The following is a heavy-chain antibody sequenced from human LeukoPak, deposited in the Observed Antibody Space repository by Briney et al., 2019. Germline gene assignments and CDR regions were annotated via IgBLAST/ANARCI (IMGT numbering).Heavy chain of an antibody. V-gene: IGHV3-74*01. J-gene: IGHJ4*02. D-gene: IGHD3-3*01. CDR3: AREDFWSGYLDY. CDR1: GFTFSSYS. CDR2: INSDGSST. Sequence: GGSLRLSCAASGFTFSSYSMNWVRQAPGKGLVWVSRINSDGSSTSYADSVKGRFTISRDNAKNTLYLQMNSLRAEDTAVYYCAREDFWSGYLDYWGQGTLVTVSS.